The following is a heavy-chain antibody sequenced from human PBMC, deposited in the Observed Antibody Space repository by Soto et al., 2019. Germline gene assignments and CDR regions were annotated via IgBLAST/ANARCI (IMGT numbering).Heavy chain of an antibody. CDR2: ISYDGSNK. V-gene: IGHV3-30-3*01. CDR3: ARAPVAFPADCGGNLWEFEY. CDR1: GFTFSSYA. Sequence: GGSLRLSCAASGFTFSSYAMHWVRQAPGKGLEWVAVISYDGSNKYYADSVKGRFTISRDNSKNTLYLQMNSLRAEDTAVHYCARAPVAFPADCGGNLWEFEYWGQGTLVTVSS. J-gene: IGHJ4*02. D-gene: IGHD4-17*01.